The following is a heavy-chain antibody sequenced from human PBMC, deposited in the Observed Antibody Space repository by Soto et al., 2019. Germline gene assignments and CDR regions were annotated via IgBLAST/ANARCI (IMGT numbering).Heavy chain of an antibody. J-gene: IGHJ3*02. CDR1: GGSISSGDYY. CDR2: IYYSGST. V-gene: IGHV4-30-4*01. Sequence: QVQLQESGPGLVKPSQTLSLTCTVSGGSISSGDYYWSWIRQPPGKGLEWIGYIYYSGSTYYNPSLKSRVTISVDTSKNQFSLKLSSVTAADTAVYYCARDKGSSSTMWGGFDIWGQGTMVTVSS. D-gene: IGHD6-13*01. CDR3: ARDKGSSSTMWGGFDI.